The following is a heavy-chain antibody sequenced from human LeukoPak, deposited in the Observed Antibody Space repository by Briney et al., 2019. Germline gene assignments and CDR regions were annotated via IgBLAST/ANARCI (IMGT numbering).Heavy chain of an antibody. CDR2: IYYSGST. J-gene: IGHJ3*02. D-gene: IGHD1-14*01. CDR3: ARGMIGNPDAFDI. Sequence: SETLSLTCTVSGGSISSYYWSWIRQPPGKGLEWIGYIYYSGSTNYNPSLKSRVTISVDTSKNQFSLKLSSVTAADTAVYYCARGMIGNPDAFDIWGQGTMVTVSS. V-gene: IGHV4-59*01. CDR1: GGSISSYY.